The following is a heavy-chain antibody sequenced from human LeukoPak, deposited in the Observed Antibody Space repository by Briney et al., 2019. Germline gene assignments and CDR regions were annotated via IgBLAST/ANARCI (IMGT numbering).Heavy chain of an antibody. CDR1: GFTLSSYD. CDR3: AGETPVAGTNYYGMDV. CDR2: IGTVDNT. V-gene: IGHV3-13*01. Sequence: GGSLRLSCAASGFTLSSYDMHWVRQGTGKGLEWVSSIGTVDNTYYSDSVKGRFTISRDNVKNSLYLQMNSLRAGDTAVYYCAGETPVAGTNYYGMDVWGQGTTVTVSS. D-gene: IGHD6-19*01. J-gene: IGHJ6*02.